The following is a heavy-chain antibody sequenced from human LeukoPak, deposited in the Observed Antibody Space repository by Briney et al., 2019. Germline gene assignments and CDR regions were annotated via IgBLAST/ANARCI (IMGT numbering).Heavy chain of an antibody. J-gene: IGHJ6*03. D-gene: IGHD4-11*01. CDR2: IRSKANSYAT. Sequence: PGGSLRLSCAASGFTFSGSAMHWVLQASGKGLEWVGRIRSKANSYATAYAASVKGRFTISRDDSKNTAYLQMNSLKTEDTAVYYCTVPTVTTYYYYYMDVWGKGTTVTVSS. CDR1: GFTFSGSA. V-gene: IGHV3-73*01. CDR3: TVPTVTTYYYYYMDV.